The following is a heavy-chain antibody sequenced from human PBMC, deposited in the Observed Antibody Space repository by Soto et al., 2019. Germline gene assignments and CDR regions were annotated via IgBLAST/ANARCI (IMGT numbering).Heavy chain of an antibody. CDR2: IIPIFGTA. Sequence: ASVKVSCKASGGTFSSYAISWVRQAPGQGLEWMGGIIPIFGTANYAQKFQGRVTITADESTSTAYMELSSLRSEDTAVYYCARDLKTRRVMDVWGQGTTVTVSS. V-gene: IGHV1-69*13. CDR1: GGTFSSYA. CDR3: ARDLKTRRVMDV. J-gene: IGHJ6*02. D-gene: IGHD3-9*01.